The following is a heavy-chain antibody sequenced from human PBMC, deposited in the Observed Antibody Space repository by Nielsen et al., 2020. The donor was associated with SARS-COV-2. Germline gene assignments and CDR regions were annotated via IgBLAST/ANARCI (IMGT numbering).Heavy chain of an antibody. CDR2: ISHDGKTK. Sequence: GESLKISCAASGFTLSYYPMHWVRQAPGKGLEWVAIISHDGKTKYYADSVKGRFTISRDNSKNTLFLEMNGLRPEDTSMYYCARDVGGWMFFGLWGQGTLVTVSS. CDR3: ARDVGGWMFFGL. J-gene: IGHJ4*02. V-gene: IGHV3-30*04. D-gene: IGHD6-19*01. CDR1: GFTLSYYP.